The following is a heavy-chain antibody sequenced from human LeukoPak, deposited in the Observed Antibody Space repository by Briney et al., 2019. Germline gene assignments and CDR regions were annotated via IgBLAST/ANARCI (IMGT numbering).Heavy chain of an antibody. Sequence: PGGSLRLSCEASGITVSNTYVNWVRQAPGKGLEWVSAISGSGGSTYYADSVKGRFTISRDNSKNTLYLQMNSLRAEDTAVYYCAERYSSTWYPDQGFDYWGQGTLVTVSS. J-gene: IGHJ4*02. V-gene: IGHV3-23*01. CDR1: GITVSNTY. D-gene: IGHD6-13*01. CDR3: AERYSSTWYPDQGFDY. CDR2: ISGSGGST.